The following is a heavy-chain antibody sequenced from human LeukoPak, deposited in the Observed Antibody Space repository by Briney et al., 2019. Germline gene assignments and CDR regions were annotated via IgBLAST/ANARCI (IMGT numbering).Heavy chain of an antibody. CDR2: MYYSGST. Sequence: SETLSLTCTVSGGSFRSGSYYWGWIRQPPGKGLEWIGSMYYSGSTYYNASLRSRVTISIDTSKNQFSLMLSSVTATDTAVYYCARHFDRDGYKSNAFDIWGQGTMVTVSS. J-gene: IGHJ3*02. V-gene: IGHV4-39*01. CDR1: GGSFRSGSYY. D-gene: IGHD5-24*01. CDR3: ARHFDRDGYKSNAFDI.